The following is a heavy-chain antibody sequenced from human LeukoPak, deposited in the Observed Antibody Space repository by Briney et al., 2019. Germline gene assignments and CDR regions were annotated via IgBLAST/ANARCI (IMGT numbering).Heavy chain of an antibody. V-gene: IGHV4-4*02. J-gene: IGHJ4*02. CDR1: GGSLSSTNW. CDR2: ISHTGST. CDR3: AREPRYCGGDCYLYFDY. Sequence: SETLSLTCAVSGGSLSSTNWWSWVRQPPGKGLEWIGEISHTGSTNYNPSLKSRVTMSVDKSKNQFSLKLSSVTAADTAVYYCAREPRYCGGDCYLYFDYWGQGTLVTVSS. D-gene: IGHD2-21*02.